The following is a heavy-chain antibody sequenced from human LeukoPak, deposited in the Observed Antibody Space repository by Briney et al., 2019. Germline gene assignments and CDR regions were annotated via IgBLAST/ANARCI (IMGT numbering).Heavy chain of an antibody. D-gene: IGHD2/OR15-2a*01. V-gene: IGHV1-2*02. CDR3: ARDGLLLALCFDY. Sequence: GESLKISCKGSGYSFADYYMHWVRQAPGQGLEWMGWINPNSGGTNYPQKFQGRVTMTRDTSITTAYMELSRLTSDDTAVYYCARDGLLLALCFDYWGRGTPVIVSS. CDR1: GYSFADYY. J-gene: IGHJ4*02. CDR2: INPNSGGT.